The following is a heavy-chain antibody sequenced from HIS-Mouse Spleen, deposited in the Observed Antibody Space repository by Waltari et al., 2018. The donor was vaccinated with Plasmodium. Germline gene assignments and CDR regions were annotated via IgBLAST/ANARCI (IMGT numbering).Heavy chain of an antibody. V-gene: IGHV4-39*07. CDR2: IHYSGST. CDR1: GGSIRSSSYY. D-gene: IGHD6-13*01. J-gene: IGHJ1*01. CDR3: ARAIAAAGKGYFQH. Sequence: QLQLQASGPGLVKPSEPLSLPCTVPGGSIRSSSYYLGWIRQPPGKGLEWIGSIHYSGSTYYNPSLKSRVTISVDTSKNQFSLKLSSVTAADTAVYYCARAIAAAGKGYFQHWGQGTLVTVSS.